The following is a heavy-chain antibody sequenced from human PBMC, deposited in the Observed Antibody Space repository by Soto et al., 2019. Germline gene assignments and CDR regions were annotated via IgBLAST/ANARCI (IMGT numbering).Heavy chain of an antibody. CDR2: ISGSGGST. D-gene: IGHD6-13*01. CDR1: GFTFSSYA. V-gene: IGHV3-23*01. J-gene: IGHJ6*02. Sequence: GGSLRLSCAASGFTFSSYAMSWVRQAPGKGLEWVSAISGSGGSTYYADSVKGRFTISRDNSKNTLYLQMNSLRAEDSAVYYCAKDPETYSSSWYYCYYGMDVWGQGTTVTVSS. CDR3: AKDPETYSSSWYYCYYGMDV.